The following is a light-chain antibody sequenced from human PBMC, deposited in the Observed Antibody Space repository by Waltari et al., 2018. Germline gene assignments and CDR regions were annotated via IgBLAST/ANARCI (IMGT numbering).Light chain of an antibody. V-gene: IGKV4-1*01. CDR3: QHYYSIPRT. CDR2: WAS. CDR1: QSILYSSNNKNY. J-gene: IGKJ3*01. Sequence: DIVMTQSPASLAVSLGERVTISCKSSQSILYSSNNKNYLALYQQKPGQPPKLLIYWASTRESGVPDRFSGSGSGTDFTLTISSLQAEDVAVYYCQHYYSIPRTFGPGTKVDIK.